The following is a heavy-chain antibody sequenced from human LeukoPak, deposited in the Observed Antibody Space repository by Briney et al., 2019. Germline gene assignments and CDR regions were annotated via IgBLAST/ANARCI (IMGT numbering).Heavy chain of an antibody. D-gene: IGHD2-2*02. CDR2: INHSGST. CDR3: ARRGYCSSTSCYTETPYYFDY. Sequence: KPSETLSLTCAVYGGSFSGYYWSWIRQPPGKGLGWIGEINHSGSTNYNPSLKSRVTISVDTSKNQFSLKLSSVTAADTAVYYCARRGYCSSTSCYTETPYYFDYWGQGTLVTVSS. J-gene: IGHJ4*02. V-gene: IGHV4-34*01. CDR1: GGSFSGYY.